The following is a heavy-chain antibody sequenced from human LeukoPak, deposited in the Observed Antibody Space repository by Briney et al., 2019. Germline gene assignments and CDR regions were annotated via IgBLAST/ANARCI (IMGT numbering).Heavy chain of an antibody. V-gene: IGHV4-4*07. D-gene: IGHD4-23*01. CDR2: IYTSGNT. J-gene: IGHJ4*02. Sequence: PSETLSLTCTVSGASVSSYYWGWIRQPAGKGLEWIGRIYTSGNTNYNPSLKSRVTISRDTSKQQFSLRLTSAAADDTAVYYCARDYGGNYHFDYWGQGTLVTVSS. CDR3: ARDYGGNYHFDY. CDR1: GASVSSYY.